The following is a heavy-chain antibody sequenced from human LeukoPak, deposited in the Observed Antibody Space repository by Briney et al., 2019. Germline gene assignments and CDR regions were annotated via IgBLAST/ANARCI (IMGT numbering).Heavy chain of an antibody. J-gene: IGHJ4*02. D-gene: IGHD3-10*01. CDR3: TTVLWFGESLSGY. V-gene: IGHV3-15*01. CDR1: GFTFTYAW. Sequence: GGSLRLSCAASGFTFTYAWMSWVRQAPGKGLEWVGRIKSKTDGETTDYAAPVKGRFTISRDDSKNTLYLQMNSLRTEDTAVYYCTTVLWFGESLSGYWGQGTLVTVSS. CDR2: IKSKTDGETT.